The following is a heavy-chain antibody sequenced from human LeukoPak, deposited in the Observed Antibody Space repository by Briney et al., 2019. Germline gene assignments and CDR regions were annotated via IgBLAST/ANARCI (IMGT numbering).Heavy chain of an antibody. CDR2: MNPNSGNT. CDR3: ARDPSTVTTGY. V-gene: IGHV1-8*03. CDR1: GYTFTSYD. J-gene: IGHJ4*02. D-gene: IGHD4-17*01. Sequence: ASVKVSCKASGYTFTSYDINWVRQATGQGLEWMGWMNPNSGNTGYAQKFQGRVTITADKSTSTAYMELSSLRSEDTAVYYCARDPSTVTTGYWGQGTLVTVSS.